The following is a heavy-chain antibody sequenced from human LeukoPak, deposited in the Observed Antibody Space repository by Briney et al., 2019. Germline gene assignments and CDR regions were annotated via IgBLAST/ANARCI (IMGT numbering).Heavy chain of an antibody. V-gene: IGHV1-18*01. CDR1: GYTFTSDG. CDR3: ASHLPWKGEGNWFDP. Sequence: SVNVSCTASGYTFTSDGISWVRHAPEQGLGWMGWISAYNGNTNYPQNRQGRVTMTTEPSTSTAYMELRSLRSDDRAVYYCASHLPWKGEGNWFDPWGQGTLVTVSS. CDR2: ISAYNGNT. J-gene: IGHJ5*02. D-gene: IGHD3-10*01.